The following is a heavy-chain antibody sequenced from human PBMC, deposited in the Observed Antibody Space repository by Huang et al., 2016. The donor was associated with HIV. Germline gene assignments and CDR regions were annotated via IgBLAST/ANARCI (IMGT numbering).Heavy chain of an antibody. D-gene: IGHD6-13*01. CDR1: GFTFSSYA. V-gene: IGHV3-30-3*01. CDR3: ARRLAAAARGFDY. CDR2: ISYDGSNK. J-gene: IGHJ4*02. Sequence: QVQLVESGGGVVKPGRSLRLSCAASGFTFSSYALPWVRQTPGKGLEWVAVISYDGSNKNYADSVKGRFTISRDNSKNTLYLQMNSLGAEDTAVYYCARRLAAAARGFDYWGQGTLVTVSS.